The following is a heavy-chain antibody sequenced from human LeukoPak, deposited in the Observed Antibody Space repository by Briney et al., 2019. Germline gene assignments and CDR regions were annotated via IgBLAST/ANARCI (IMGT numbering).Heavy chain of an antibody. V-gene: IGHV3-11*01. CDR2: ISRDGSTI. CDR1: GGSISSYY. CDR3: ARTNKVDWNDSGYFEY. D-gene: IGHD1-1*01. Sequence: LSLTCTVSGGSISSYYWSWIRQPPGKGLEWVSYISRDGSTISYADSVKGRFTISRVNAKNSLYLQMNSLRAEDTAVYYCARTNKVDWNDSGYFEYWGQGTLVTVSS. J-gene: IGHJ4*02.